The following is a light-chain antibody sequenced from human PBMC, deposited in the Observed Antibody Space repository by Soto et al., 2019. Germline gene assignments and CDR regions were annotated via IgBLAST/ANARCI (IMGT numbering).Light chain of an antibody. CDR2: ENS. CDR3: QVWDTSSDHPGV. Sequence: SYELTQPPSVSVAPGQTARITCGGTNIGWKSVHWYQQKPGQAPVLVVYENSDRPSGIPERFSGSNSGNTATLTISRVEAGDEADYYCQVWDTSSDHPGVFGGGTKLTVL. J-gene: IGLJ3*02. V-gene: IGLV3-21*02. CDR1: NIGWKS.